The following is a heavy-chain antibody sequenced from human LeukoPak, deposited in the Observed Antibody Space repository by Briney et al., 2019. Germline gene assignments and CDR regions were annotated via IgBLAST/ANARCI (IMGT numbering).Heavy chain of an antibody. J-gene: IGHJ4*02. V-gene: IGHV3-23*01. D-gene: IGHD6-13*01. CDR3: AKGVNGYSSSWYDY. CDR2: ISVSGGTT. Sequence: GGSLRLSCAASGFTFNSYAMTWVRQAPGKGLEWVSAISVSGGTTDYADSVKGRFTISRDSSKNTLYLQMNSLRAEDTAVYFCAKGVNGYSSSWYDYWGEGTLVTVS. CDR1: GFTFNSYA.